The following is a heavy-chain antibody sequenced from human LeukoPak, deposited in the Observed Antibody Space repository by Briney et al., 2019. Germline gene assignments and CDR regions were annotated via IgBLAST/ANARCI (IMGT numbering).Heavy chain of an antibody. J-gene: IGHJ4*02. Sequence: GGSLTLTCTASGFTVSTNYMSWVRHAPGKGLEWVSLIYSGGSTYYADSVKGRFTISRDNSKNTLYLQMNSLRAEDTAVYYCARHRGGSYRIDFWGQGTLVTVSS. CDR1: GFTVSTNY. D-gene: IGHD1-26*01. CDR3: ARHRGGSYRIDF. V-gene: IGHV3-53*01. CDR2: IYSGGST.